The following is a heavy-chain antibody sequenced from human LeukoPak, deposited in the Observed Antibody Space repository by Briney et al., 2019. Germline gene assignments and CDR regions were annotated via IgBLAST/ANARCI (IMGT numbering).Heavy chain of an antibody. V-gene: IGHV1-2*02. D-gene: IGHD3-9*01. CDR3: ARSPRVIITFSTPYYYYGMDV. Sequence: ASVKVSCKASGYTFTGYYMHWVRQAPGQGLEWMGWINPNSGGTNYAQKVQGRVTMTRDTSISTAYMELSRLRSGDTAVYYCARSPRVIITFSTPYYYYGMDVWGQGTTVTVSS. J-gene: IGHJ6*02. CDR2: INPNSGGT. CDR1: GYTFTGYY.